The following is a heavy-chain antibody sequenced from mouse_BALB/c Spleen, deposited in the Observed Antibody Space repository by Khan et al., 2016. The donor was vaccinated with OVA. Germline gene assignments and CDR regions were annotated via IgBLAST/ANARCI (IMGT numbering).Heavy chain of an antibody. J-gene: IGHJ2*01. D-gene: IGHD1-1*01. Sequence: EVKLQESGPGLVKPSQSLSLTCTVTGYSITSGYAWNWIQQFPGNKLEWMGYISYSGGTSYNPSLKSRISITRDTSKNQFFLQLNSVTTEDTATYYCARGNYYGYYFDYWGQGTPLTVSS. CDR2: ISYSGGT. CDR3: ARGNYYGYYFDY. V-gene: IGHV3-2*02. CDR1: GYSITSGYA.